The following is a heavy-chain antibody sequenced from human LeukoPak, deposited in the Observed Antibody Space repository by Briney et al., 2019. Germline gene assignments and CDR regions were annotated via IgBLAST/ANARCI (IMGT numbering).Heavy chain of an antibody. V-gene: IGHV3-23*01. CDR1: GFTFNSHA. D-gene: IGHD1-1*01. J-gene: IGHJ3*02. CDR3: AKGSQESPRTILDAFDI. CDR2: LSGSAFT. Sequence: AGGSLRLSCAASGFTFNSHAMSWVRQAPGKGLEWVSTLSGSAFTYYADSVKGRFTISRDTSKNTLFLDMNTLRVEDTAVYYCAKGSQESPRTILDAFDIWGQGTTVSVSS.